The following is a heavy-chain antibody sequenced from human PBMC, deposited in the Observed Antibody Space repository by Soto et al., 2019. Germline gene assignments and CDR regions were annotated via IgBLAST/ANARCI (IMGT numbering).Heavy chain of an antibody. CDR2: IDPSDSYT. J-gene: IGHJ6*02. CDR3: ARTDEVYAGERTYCYYCGMDV. V-gene: IGHV5-10-1*01. CDR1: GYSFTSYW. Sequence: GESLKISCKGSGYSFTSYWISWVRQMTGKGLERMGRIDPSDSYTNYSPSFQCHVTISADKSVSTAYLQWRSLQASDTAMYYCARTDEVYAGERTYCYYCGMDVWGQGTTVTV. D-gene: IGHD2-8*01.